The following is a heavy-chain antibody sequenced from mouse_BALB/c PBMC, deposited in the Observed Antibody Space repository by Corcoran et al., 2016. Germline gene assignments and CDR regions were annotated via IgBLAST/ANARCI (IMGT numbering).Heavy chain of an antibody. J-gene: IGHJ3*01. Sequence: EVLLQQSGPELVKPGASVKIPCKASGYTFTDYNMDWVKQSHGKSLEWIGDINPNNGGTIYNQKFKGKATLTVDKSSSTAYMELRSLTSEDTAVYYCARSGIPYYGSSPWFAYWGQGTLVTVSA. D-gene: IGHD1-1*01. CDR2: INPNNGGT. CDR1: GYTFTDYN. CDR3: ARSGIPYYGSSPWFAY. V-gene: IGHV1-18*01.